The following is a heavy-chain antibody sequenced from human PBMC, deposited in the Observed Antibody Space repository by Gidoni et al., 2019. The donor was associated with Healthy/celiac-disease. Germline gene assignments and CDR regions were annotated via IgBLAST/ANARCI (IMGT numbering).Heavy chain of an antibody. CDR1: GFSLSTSGMC. D-gene: IGHD1-26*01. V-gene: IGHV2-70*01. CDR3: ARIPYLFIGRLDPPYYYGMDV. CDR2: IDWDDDK. Sequence: QVTLRESGPALLKPTQTLTLTCTFSGFSLSTSGMCVSWIRQPPGKALEWLALIDWDDDKYYSTSLKTRPTISKDTSKNQVVLTMTNMDPVDTATYYCARIPYLFIGRLDPPYYYGMDVWGQGTTVTVSS. J-gene: IGHJ6*02.